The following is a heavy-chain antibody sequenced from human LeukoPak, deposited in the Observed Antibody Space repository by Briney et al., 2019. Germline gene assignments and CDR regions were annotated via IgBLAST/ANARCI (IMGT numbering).Heavy chain of an antibody. Sequence: KPSETLSLTCAVSGYSISSGYYWGWIRQPPGKGLEWIGSIYHSGSTYYNPSLKSRVTISVDTSKNQFSLKLSSVTAADTAVYYCARRSSSWFPFDCWGQGTLVTVSS. CDR3: ARRSSSWFPFDC. CDR1: GYSISSGYY. V-gene: IGHV4-38-2*01. CDR2: IYHSGST. D-gene: IGHD6-13*01. J-gene: IGHJ4*02.